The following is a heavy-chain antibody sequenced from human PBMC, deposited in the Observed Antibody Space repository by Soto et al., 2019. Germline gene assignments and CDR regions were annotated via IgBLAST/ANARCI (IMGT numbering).Heavy chain of an antibody. J-gene: IGHJ4*02. D-gene: IGHD3-3*01. CDR2: ISSSGSTI. CDR1: GFTFSDYY. Sequence: GGSLRLSCAASGFTFSDYYMSWIRQAPGKGLEWVSYISSSGSTIYYADSVKGRFTISRDNAKNSLYLQMNSLRAEDTAVYYCARGFPYYDFWSGYFDYWGQGTLVTVSS. V-gene: IGHV3-11*01. CDR3: ARGFPYYDFWSGYFDY.